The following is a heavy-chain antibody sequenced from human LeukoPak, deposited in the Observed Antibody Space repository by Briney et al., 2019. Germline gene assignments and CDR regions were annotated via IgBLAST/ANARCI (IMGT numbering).Heavy chain of an antibody. CDR1: GFTVSSNY. CDR2: IYSGGST. D-gene: IGHD3-10*01. Sequence: GGSLRLSCAASGFTVSSNYMSWVRQAPGKGLEWVSVIYSGGSTYYADSVKGRFTISRDNSKNTLYLQTNSLRAEDTAVYYCARESGNYYGSGSYYVWGQGTLVTVSS. V-gene: IGHV3-53*01. J-gene: IGHJ4*02. CDR3: ARESGNYYGSGSYYV.